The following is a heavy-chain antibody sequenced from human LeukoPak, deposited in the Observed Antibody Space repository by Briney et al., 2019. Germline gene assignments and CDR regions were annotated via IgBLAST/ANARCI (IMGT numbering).Heavy chain of an antibody. CDR1: GFTFSSYA. CDR2: ISGSGGST. J-gene: IGHJ3*02. Sequence: GGSLRLSCAASGFTFSSYAMSWVRQAPGKGLEWVSAISGSGGSTYYADSVKGRFTISRDNSKNTLYLQMNSPRAEDTAVYYCAKYGSAHTVTMIVVVSPDGAFDIWGQGTMVTVSS. D-gene: IGHD3-22*01. V-gene: IGHV3-23*01. CDR3: AKYGSAHTVTMIVVVSPDGAFDI.